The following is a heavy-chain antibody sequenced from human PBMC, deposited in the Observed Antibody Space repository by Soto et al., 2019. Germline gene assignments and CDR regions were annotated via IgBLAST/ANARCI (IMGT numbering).Heavy chain of an antibody. Sequence: QVQLVESGGGVVQPGRSLRLSCAASGFTFSSYAMHWVRQAPGKGLEWVAVISYDGSNKYYADSVKGRFPISRDNSKNTLYLQMNRLRAEDTAVYYCAILLLWFGESSFDYWGQGTLVTVSS. J-gene: IGHJ4*02. V-gene: IGHV3-30-3*01. D-gene: IGHD3-10*01. CDR1: GFTFSSYA. CDR3: AILLLWFGESSFDY. CDR2: ISYDGSNK.